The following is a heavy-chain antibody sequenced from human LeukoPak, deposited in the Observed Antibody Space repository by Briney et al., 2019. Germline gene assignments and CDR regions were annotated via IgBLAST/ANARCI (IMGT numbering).Heavy chain of an antibody. D-gene: IGHD2-2*01. V-gene: IGHV4-34*01. J-gene: IGHJ5*02. CDR2: INHSGST. CDR1: GGSFSGYY. CDR3: AREPYCSSTSCYTRHWFDP. Sequence: SETLSLTCAVYGGSFSGYYWSWIRQPPGKGLEWIGEINHSGSTNYNPSLKSRVTISVDTPKNQFSLKLSSVTAADTAVYYCAREPYCSSTSCYTRHWFDPWGQGTLVTVSS.